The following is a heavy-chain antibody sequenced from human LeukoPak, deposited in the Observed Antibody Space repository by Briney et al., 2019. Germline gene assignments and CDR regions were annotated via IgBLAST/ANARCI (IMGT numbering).Heavy chain of an antibody. V-gene: IGHV3-21*01. CDR3: ARDDCSKTSCYGI. Sequence: PGGSLRLSCAASGFTFSSYSMDWVRQAPGKGLEWVSSISSRSTYINYADSVQGRFTISRDIFKNTLYLQMNSLRTEDTAVYYCARDDCSKTSCYGIWGQGTLVTVSS. D-gene: IGHD2-2*01. J-gene: IGHJ4*02. CDR1: GFTFSSYS. CDR2: ISSRSTYI.